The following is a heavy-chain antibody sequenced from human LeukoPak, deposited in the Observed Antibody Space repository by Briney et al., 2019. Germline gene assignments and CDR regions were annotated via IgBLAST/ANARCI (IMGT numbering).Heavy chain of an antibody. D-gene: IGHD6-19*01. CDR3: ARDQTRWLVPDY. CDR1: GYTFTSYG. J-gene: IGHJ4*02. CDR2: ISGYNDNT. V-gene: IGHV1-18*01. Sequence: ASVKVSCKASGYTFTSYGISWVRQAPGQGLEWMGWISGYNDNTKYYAQKLQGRVTMTTDTSTSTAYMELRGLTSDDTAVYYCARDQTRWLVPDYWGQGTLVTVSS.